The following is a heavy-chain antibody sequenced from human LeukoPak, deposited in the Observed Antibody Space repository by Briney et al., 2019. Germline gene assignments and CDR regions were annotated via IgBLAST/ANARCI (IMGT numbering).Heavy chain of an antibody. CDR1: GGPISSYY. Sequence: SETLSLTCTVSGGPISSYYWSWIRQPPGKGLEWIGYIYYSGSTNYNPSLESRVTISVDTSKNQFSLKLSSVTAADTAVYYCARWGVLLWFGDRQDAFDIWGQGTMVTVSS. CDR3: ARWGVLLWFGDRQDAFDI. V-gene: IGHV4-59*01. CDR2: IYYSGST. J-gene: IGHJ3*02. D-gene: IGHD3-10*01.